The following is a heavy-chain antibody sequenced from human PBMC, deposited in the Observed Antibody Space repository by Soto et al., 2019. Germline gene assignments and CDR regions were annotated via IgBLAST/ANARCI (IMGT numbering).Heavy chain of an antibody. Sequence: EVQLVESGGGLFKPGGSLRLSCAASGFTFSSYSMNWVRQAPGKGLEWVSSISSSSSYIYYVDSVKGRFTISRDNAKKLLYLQMNSLRAEDTAVYYCARDLALWFGEIAVWGQGTLVTVSS. J-gene: IGHJ4*02. D-gene: IGHD3-10*01. CDR1: GFTFSSYS. CDR2: ISSSSSYI. V-gene: IGHV3-21*01. CDR3: ARDLALWFGEIAV.